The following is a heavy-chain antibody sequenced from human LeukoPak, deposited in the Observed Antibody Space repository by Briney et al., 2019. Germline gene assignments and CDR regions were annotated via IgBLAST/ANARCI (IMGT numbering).Heavy chain of an antibody. Sequence: ASVKVSCKASRYTFTSSDINSVRQATGQGLEWIGWMNPNSGNTGHAQKFQGRVTMTRNTSISTAYMELSSLRSEDTAVYYCARAPHIAAAGKRKGGHYYYYYMDVWGKGTTVTVSS. D-gene: IGHD6-13*01. CDR1: RYTFTSSD. CDR3: ARAPHIAAAGKRKGGHYYYYYMDV. CDR2: MNPNSGNT. J-gene: IGHJ6*03. V-gene: IGHV1-8*01.